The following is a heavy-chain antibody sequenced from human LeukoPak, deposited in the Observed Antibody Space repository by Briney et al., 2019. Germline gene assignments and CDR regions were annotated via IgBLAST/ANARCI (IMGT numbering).Heavy chain of an antibody. V-gene: IGHV4-59*01. CDR2: IYYSGST. D-gene: IGHD5-18*01. Sequence: SETLSLTCTVSGGSISSYYWSWIRQPPGKGLEWIGYIYYSGSTNYHPSLKSRVTISVDTSKNQFSLKLSSVTTADTAMYYCVGYSYAVGFDYWGQGTLVTVSS. CDR1: GGSISSYY. J-gene: IGHJ4*02. CDR3: VGYSYAVGFDY.